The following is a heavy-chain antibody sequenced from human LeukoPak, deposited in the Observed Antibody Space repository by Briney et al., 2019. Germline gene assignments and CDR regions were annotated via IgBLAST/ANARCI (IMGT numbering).Heavy chain of an antibody. CDR3: ARERFGANWFDP. CDR1: GGSISNHY. Sequence: SETLSLTCTVSGGSISNHYWSWIRQPPGKGLEWIGYIYYSGSPNYNPSLKSRVTISVDTSKNQFSLKLSSVTAADTAVYYCARERFGANWFDPWGQGTLVTVSS. D-gene: IGHD3-10*01. V-gene: IGHV4-59*11. CDR2: IYYSGSP. J-gene: IGHJ5*02.